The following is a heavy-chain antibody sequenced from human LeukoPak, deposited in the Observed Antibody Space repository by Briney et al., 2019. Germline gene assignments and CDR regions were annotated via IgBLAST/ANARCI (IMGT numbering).Heavy chain of an antibody. J-gene: IGHJ4*02. CDR1: GFTFSSHG. CDR3: AKEIRPNDC. D-gene: IGHD4-17*01. CDR2: ISIGGDTT. V-gene: IGHV3-23*01. Sequence: GGSLRLSCAASGFTFSSHGMCWVRQAPGRGLEWVSSISIGGDTTYSDPVKGRFTISRDNSKNTLYLQLDSLRAEDTAIYYCAKEIRPNDCWGQGTLVTVSS.